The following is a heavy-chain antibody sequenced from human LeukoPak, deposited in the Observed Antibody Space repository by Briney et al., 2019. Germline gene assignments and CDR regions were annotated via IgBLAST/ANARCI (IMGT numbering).Heavy chain of an antibody. CDR1: GGSFSGYY. CDR3: ARGNRPYGEHEAFDI. J-gene: IGHJ3*02. V-gene: IGHV4-34*01. CDR2: INHSGST. D-gene: IGHD3-10*01. Sequence: SETLSLTCAVYGGSFSGYYWSWIRQPPGKGLEWIGEINHSGSTNYDPSLQSRVTISVDTSKNQFSLKVSSVSAADTAVYYCARGNRPYGEHEAFDIWGHGTTVTVSP.